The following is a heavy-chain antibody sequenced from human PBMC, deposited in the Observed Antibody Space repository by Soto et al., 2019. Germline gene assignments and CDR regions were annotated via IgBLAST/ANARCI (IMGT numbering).Heavy chain of an antibody. CDR1: GYSLTELC. CDR2: FDPEDGQT. CDR3: ATSLELPLGVDI. Sequence: GASVKVSCKVSGYSLTELCIHWVRQAPEKGLEWMGSFDPEDGQTINKQKFQDRVTMTGDTSSDTGSMGLSNLRSEDSAIYYCATSLELPLGVDIWGQGTTVTVSS. V-gene: IGHV1-24*01. J-gene: IGHJ6*02. D-gene: IGHD1-7*01.